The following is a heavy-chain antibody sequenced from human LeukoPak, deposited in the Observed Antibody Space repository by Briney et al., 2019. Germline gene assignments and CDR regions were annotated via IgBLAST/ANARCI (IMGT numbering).Heavy chain of an antibody. Sequence: GGSLRLSCAASGFTFDDNAMHWVRQAPGKGLEWVSGISWNSGSIGYADSVKCRFTTSRDNAKNSLYLQMNSLRAEDTALYYCAKDKGAVGAYGMDVWGQGTTVTVSS. D-gene: IGHD2-15*01. CDR3: AKDKGAVGAYGMDV. V-gene: IGHV3-9*01. J-gene: IGHJ6*02. CDR2: ISWNSGSI. CDR1: GFTFDDNA.